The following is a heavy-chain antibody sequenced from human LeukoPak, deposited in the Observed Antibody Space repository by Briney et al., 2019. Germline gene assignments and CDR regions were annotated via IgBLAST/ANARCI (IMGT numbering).Heavy chain of an antibody. D-gene: IGHD6-13*01. CDR3: ACGIAAAGWLYFDY. J-gene: IGHJ4*02. Sequence: SETLSLTCTVSGGSITSYYWSWLRQPAGKGLEWIGRIYSSETTNYNPSLKSRVTMSIDTSKTQFSLKLSSVTAADTAVYFCACGIAAAGWLYFDYWGQGSLVTASS. V-gene: IGHV4-4*07. CDR1: GGSITSYY. CDR2: IYSSETT.